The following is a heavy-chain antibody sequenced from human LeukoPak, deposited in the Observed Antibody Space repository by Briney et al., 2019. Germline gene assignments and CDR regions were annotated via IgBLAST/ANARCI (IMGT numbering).Heavy chain of an antibody. CDR1: GDFITGSTYY. Sequence: SETLSLTCTVSGDFITGSTYYWGWIRQPPGKGLEWIGSMYYSGSTYSNPSLRSRVTMSADTSKNQFPLNLKSVTAADTAVYYCARQYYDSTGYYYFDYWGQGTLVTVSS. J-gene: IGHJ4*02. CDR3: ARQYYDSTGYYYFDY. V-gene: IGHV4-39*01. D-gene: IGHD3-22*01. CDR2: MYYSGST.